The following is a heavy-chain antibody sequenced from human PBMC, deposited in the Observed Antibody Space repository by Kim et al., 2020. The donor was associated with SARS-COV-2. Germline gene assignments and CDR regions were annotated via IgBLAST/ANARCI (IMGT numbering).Heavy chain of an antibody. Sequence: SETLSLTCNVTGGSITNYYWTWIRQPPGKGLEWIATVHHSGETNYNPSLRSRVTTSIDTSKNHFSLRLMSLSAADTAVYYCARASYNFLGNWFDPWGQGTLLTVSS. CDR3: ARASYNFLGNWFDP. D-gene: IGHD3-3*01. CDR2: VHHSGET. CDR1: GGSITNYY. J-gene: IGHJ5*02. V-gene: IGHV4-59*13.